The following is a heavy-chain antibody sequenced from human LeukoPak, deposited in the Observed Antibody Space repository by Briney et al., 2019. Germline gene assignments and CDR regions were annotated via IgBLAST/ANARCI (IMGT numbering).Heavy chain of an antibody. J-gene: IGHJ6*02. D-gene: IGHD3-16*01. V-gene: IGHV3-23*01. CDR1: GFTSIAYA. Sequence: PGGSLRLSCVGSGFTSIAYALTWARQAPGKGLEWVSGICGGGVTTYYVDSVKGRFTISRDNSKNTLYLQMNSLRADDTAIYYCARNQQLGGHSYYYYGMDVWGQGTTVTVSS. CDR3: ARNQQLGGHSYYYYGMDV. CDR2: ICGGGVTT.